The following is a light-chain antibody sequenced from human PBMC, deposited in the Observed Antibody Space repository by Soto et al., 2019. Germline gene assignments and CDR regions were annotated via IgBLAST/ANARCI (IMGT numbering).Light chain of an antibody. CDR2: AAS. Sequence: DIQMTQSPSSLSASVGERVFITCRASQNILTYLNWYQQKPGRAPQVLIHAASNLQSGVPSRFSGSGSGTEFTLTITSLQPDDFTTYFCQQSYSLPFTFGGGTKVEIK. CDR3: QQSYSLPFT. CDR1: QNILTY. J-gene: IGKJ4*01. V-gene: IGKV1-39*01.